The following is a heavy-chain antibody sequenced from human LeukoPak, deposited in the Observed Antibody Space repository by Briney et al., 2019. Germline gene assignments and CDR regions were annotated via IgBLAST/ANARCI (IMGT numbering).Heavy chain of an antibody. CDR1: GYTFTTYY. D-gene: IGHD6-6*01. V-gene: IGHV1-46*01. Sequence: GASVKVSCKPSGYTFTTYYMFWVRQAPGHRLEWMGIINPSAGSTTYAQKFQGRVTMTRDTSTSTVYMEMSSLESDDTAVYYCARVVGAAPTRRIDHWGQGTLVTVSS. J-gene: IGHJ4*02. CDR3: ARVVGAAPTRRIDH. CDR2: INPSAGST.